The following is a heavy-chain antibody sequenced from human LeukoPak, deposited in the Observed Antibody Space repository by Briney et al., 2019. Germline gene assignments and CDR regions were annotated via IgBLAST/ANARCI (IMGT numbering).Heavy chain of an antibody. CDR1: GYSFTIFH. J-gene: IGHJ3*02. CDR3: ARESTFRLLRNVSDI. CDR2: INPSDGST. D-gene: IGHD5-12*01. V-gene: IGHV1-46*01. Sequence: ASVKVSCKASGYSFTIFHIHWVRQAPGQGLEWMGMINPSDGSTSYAQKFQGRVTMTSDTSTSTVAMDLGSLRSDDTAVYYCARESTFRLLRNVSDIWGQGTMVTVSS.